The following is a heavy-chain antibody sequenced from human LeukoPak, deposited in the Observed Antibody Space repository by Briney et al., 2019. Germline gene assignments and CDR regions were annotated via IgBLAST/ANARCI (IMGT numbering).Heavy chain of an antibody. J-gene: IGHJ6*03. D-gene: IGHD2-2*01. CDR1: GFTFSSYA. V-gene: IGHV3-30-3*01. CDR3: ARERDIVVVPAALYMDV. Sequence: GGSLRLSCAASGFTFSSYAMHWVRQAPGKGLEWVAVISYDGSNKYYADSVKGRFTISKDNSKNTLYLQMNSLRAEDTAVYYCARERDIVVVPAALYMDVWAKGPRSPSP. CDR2: ISYDGSNK.